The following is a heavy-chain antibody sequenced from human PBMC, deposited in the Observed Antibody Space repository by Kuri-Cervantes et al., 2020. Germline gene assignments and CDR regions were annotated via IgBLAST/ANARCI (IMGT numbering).Heavy chain of an antibody. V-gene: IGHV3-7*01. D-gene: IGHD1-26*01. J-gene: IGHJ4*02. CDR1: GFTFSSYW. CDR3: ARSGSYYPTIDY. CDR2: IKQDGSEM. Sequence: GESLKISCVASGFTFSSYWMNWVRQAPGKGLEWVANIKQDGSEMYYVDSVKGRFTISRDNSKDTLYLQMNSLRAEDTAVYYCARSGSYYPTIDYWGQGTLVTVSS.